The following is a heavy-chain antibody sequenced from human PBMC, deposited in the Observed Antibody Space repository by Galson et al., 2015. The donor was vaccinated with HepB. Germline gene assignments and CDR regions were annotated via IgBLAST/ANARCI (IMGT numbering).Heavy chain of an antibody. CDR1: GYTFTSYY. D-gene: IGHD2-21*02. J-gene: IGHJ4*02. CDR3: ARVGVGDSYQFDY. V-gene: IGHV1-46*01. CDR2: INPSGGST. Sequence: SVKVSCKASGYTFTSYYMHWVRQAPGQGLEWMGIINPSGGSTSYAQKFQGRVTMTRDTSTSTGYMELSSLRSEDTAVYFCARVGVGDSYQFDYWGQGTLVTVSS.